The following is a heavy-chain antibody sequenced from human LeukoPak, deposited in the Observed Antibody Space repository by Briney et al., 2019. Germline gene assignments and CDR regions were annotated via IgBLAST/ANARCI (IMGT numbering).Heavy chain of an antibody. CDR1: GYTFTSYY. CDR3: ARGGIVVVPESWYFDL. V-gene: IGHV1-46*03. J-gene: IGHJ2*01. D-gene: IGHD2-2*01. Sequence: GASVKVSCKASGYTFTSYYMHWMRQAPGQGLEWMGIINPSGGSTSYAQKFQGRVTMTRDTSTSTVYMELSSLRSEDTAVYYCARGGIVVVPESWYFDLWGRGTLVTVSS. CDR2: INPSGGST.